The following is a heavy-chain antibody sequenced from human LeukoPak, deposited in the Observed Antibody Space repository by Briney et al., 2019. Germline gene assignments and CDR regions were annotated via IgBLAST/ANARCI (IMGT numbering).Heavy chain of an antibody. Sequence: SGTLSLTCAVSGGSISNENWWSWVRQPPGKGLEWIGEIHHRGGTNYNPSLRSRVTISIDTSKNQFSLKLTSVTAADTAVYYCATPNDAFNIWGQGTMVTVSS. CDR2: IHHRGGT. J-gene: IGHJ3*02. CDR3: ATPNDAFNI. CDR1: GGSISNENW. V-gene: IGHV4-4*02.